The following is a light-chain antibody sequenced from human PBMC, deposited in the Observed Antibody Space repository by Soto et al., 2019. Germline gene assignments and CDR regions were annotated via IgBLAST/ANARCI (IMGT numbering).Light chain of an antibody. J-gene: IGKJ3*01. CDR2: GVF. CDR1: QSDSSTY. CDR3: QQYGNSPNT. V-gene: IGKV3-20*01. Sequence: ESVVTQSPGTLSLSPGERATLSCRASQSDSSTYLAWYQQKPGQAPRLLIYGVFRRATGIPDRFSGSGSGTDFTLTISRLEPEDFAVYSCQQYGNSPNTFGPGTKVDIK.